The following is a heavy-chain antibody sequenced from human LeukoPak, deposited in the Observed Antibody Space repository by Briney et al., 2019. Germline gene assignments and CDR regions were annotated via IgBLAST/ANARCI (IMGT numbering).Heavy chain of an antibody. CDR2: ISSSSSYI. CDR1: GFTFSSYS. Sequence: GGSLRLSCAASGFTFSSYSMNWVRQAPGKGLEWVSSISSSSSYIYYADSVKGRFTISRDNAKNSLYLQMNSLRAVDTAVYYCASFGVFFGVVTLDYWGQRTLVTVSS. V-gene: IGHV3-21*01. D-gene: IGHD3-3*01. CDR3: ASFGVFFGVVTLDY. J-gene: IGHJ4*02.